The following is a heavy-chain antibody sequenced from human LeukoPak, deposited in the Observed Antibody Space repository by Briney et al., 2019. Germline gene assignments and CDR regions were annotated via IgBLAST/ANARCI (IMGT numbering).Heavy chain of an antibody. Sequence: PGGCLRLACAASGFTLSSYGLESVRQAPSKGLEWVAFIRDEGSNRYYADSVKGRFTVSRDNSNNTLYLQTDSLRTADTAMYYCAKVPHGWGLFDSWGQGTLVTVSS. D-gene: IGHD3-10*01. CDR3: AKVPHGWGLFDS. J-gene: IGHJ4*02. CDR2: IRDEGSNR. V-gene: IGHV3-30*02. CDR1: GFTLSSYG.